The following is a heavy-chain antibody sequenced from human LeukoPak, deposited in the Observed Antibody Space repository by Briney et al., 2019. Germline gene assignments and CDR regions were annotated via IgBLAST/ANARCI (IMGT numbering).Heavy chain of an antibody. Sequence: GGSLRLSCAPSGFTLRSYAMSWVRQAPGKGLEWVSAISGSGGSTYYADPVKGRFTISRDNSKNTLYLQMNSLRAEDTAVYYCAKDLTRGDVWGQGTTVTVSS. CDR1: GFTLRSYA. CDR2: ISGSGGST. CDR3: AKDLTRGDV. J-gene: IGHJ6*02. V-gene: IGHV3-23*01. D-gene: IGHD3-10*01.